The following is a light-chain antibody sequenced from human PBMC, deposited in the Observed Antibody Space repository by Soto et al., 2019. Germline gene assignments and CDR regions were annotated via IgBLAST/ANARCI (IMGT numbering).Light chain of an antibody. J-gene: IGKJ2*01. V-gene: IGKV1-39*01. CDR2: AGS. CDR1: QTISPF. Sequence: IPMTQSPSSLSASVGDRVIITCRASQTISPFLNWYQQRPGKAPRLLIFAGSTLQRGVPSRFAGSGSGAEFTLTISSLQPEDFATYYCQQSFSSPLPFGQGTRLDMK. CDR3: QQSFSSPLP.